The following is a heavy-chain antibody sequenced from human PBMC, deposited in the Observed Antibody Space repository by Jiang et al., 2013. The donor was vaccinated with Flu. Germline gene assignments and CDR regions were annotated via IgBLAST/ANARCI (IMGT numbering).Heavy chain of an antibody. Sequence: VQLLESGGGLVEPGGSLRLSCASSGLPFQNSWINWVRLVPGKGLEWVGRLWTTSQGGRVESPAAVKDRFFLSRDDSRMTAFLQMNRLEVEDTAIYYCTTEALRAVSGGFEEWGQGTPVTVSS. D-gene: IGHD3-16*01. CDR3: TTEALRAVSGGFEE. CDR1: GLPFQNSW. V-gene: IGHV3-15*07. CDR2: LWTTSQGGRV. J-gene: IGHJ4*02.